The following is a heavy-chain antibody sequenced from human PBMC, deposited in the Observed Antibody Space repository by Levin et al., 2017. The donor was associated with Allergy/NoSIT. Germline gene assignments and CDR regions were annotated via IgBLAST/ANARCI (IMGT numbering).Heavy chain of an antibody. V-gene: IGHV3-15*01. J-gene: IGHJ4*02. CDR2: IKSKTDGGTT. CDR3: TTDSPLKTGTNDY. CDR1: GFTFSNAW. Sequence: LGESLKISCAASGFTFSNAWMSWVRQAPGKGLEWVGRIKSKTDGGTTDYAAPVKGRFTISRDDSKNTLYLQMNSLKTEDTAVYYCTTDSPLKTGTNDYWGQGTLVTVSS. D-gene: IGHD1-7*01.